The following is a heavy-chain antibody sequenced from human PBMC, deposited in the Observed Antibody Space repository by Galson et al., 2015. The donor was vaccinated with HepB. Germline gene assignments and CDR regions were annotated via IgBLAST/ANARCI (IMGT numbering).Heavy chain of an antibody. Sequence: SLRLSCAASGFTFSSYSMNWVRQAPGKGLEWVSSISSSSSYIYYAGSVKGRFTISRDNAKNPLYLQMNSLRAEDTAVYYCACSEGGSGWYPQYFDYWGQGTLVTVSS. J-gene: IGHJ4*02. CDR1: GFTFSSYS. V-gene: IGHV3-21*01. CDR3: ACSEGGSGWYPQYFDY. CDR2: ISSSSSYI. D-gene: IGHD6-19*01.